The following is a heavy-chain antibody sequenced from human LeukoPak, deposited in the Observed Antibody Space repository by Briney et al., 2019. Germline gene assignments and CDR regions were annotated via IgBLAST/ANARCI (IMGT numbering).Heavy chain of an antibody. CDR1: GGSISSSSYY. CDR3: ARYRYCSSTSCYYASNWYFDL. V-gene: IGHV4-61*05. J-gene: IGHJ2*01. CDR2: IYYSGST. Sequence: MASETLSLTCTVSGGSISSSSYYWGWIRQPPGKGLEWIGYIYYSGSTNYNPSLKSRDTISVDTSKNQFSLKLSSVTAADTAVYYCARYRYCSSTSCYYASNWYFDLWGRGTLVTVSS. D-gene: IGHD2-2*01.